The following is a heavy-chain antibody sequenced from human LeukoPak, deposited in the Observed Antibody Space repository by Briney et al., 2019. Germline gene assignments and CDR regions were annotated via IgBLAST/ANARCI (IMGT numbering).Heavy chain of an antibody. J-gene: IGHJ5*02. CDR3: ARPAWFDP. CDR2: INRSGSA. CDR1: GGSFSDYY. D-gene: IGHD2-2*01. V-gene: IGHV4-34*01. Sequence: SETLSLTCALFGGSFSDYYWSWIRQPPGQGLEWIGEINRSGSANYNPSLRGRVTMSVDTSKNQFSLKLNSVTAADTAVYYCARPAWFDPWGQGTLVTVSS.